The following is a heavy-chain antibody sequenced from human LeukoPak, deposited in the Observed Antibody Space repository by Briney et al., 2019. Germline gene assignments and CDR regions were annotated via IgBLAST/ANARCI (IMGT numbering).Heavy chain of an antibody. V-gene: IGHV3-23*01. CDR1: GFTFSSYA. CDR2: ISGSGGST. D-gene: IGHD4-17*01. Sequence: GGSLRLSCAGSGFTFSSYAMSWVRQAPGKGLEWVSAISGSGGSTYYADSVKGRLTISRDNSKNTLYLQMNSLRAEDTAVYYCAKSDYGDYVRYFQHWGQGTLVTVSS. J-gene: IGHJ1*01. CDR3: AKSDYGDYVRYFQH.